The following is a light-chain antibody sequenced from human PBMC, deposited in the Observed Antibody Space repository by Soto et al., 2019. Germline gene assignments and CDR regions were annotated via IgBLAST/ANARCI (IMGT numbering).Light chain of an antibody. V-gene: IGLV2-14*01. CDR2: EVR. Sequence: QSALTQPASVSGSRGQSITISCTGTSSDIGGYDYVSWYQQRPGKAPKLMIYEVRYRPSGVSNRFSGSKSGNTASLTISGLQPEDEADYYCSSYTTSSTVVFGTGTKLTVL. J-gene: IGLJ1*01. CDR3: SSYTTSSTVV. CDR1: SSDIGGYDY.